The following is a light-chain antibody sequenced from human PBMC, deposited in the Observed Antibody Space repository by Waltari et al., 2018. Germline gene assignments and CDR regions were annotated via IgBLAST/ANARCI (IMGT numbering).Light chain of an antibody. CDR2: WAS. J-gene: IGKJ2*01. CDR3: HQYFAPPYT. V-gene: IGKV4-1*01. Sequence: DIVMTQSPDSLTVSLGERATINCKSSPSLLYYSHNKNYISWYQQKPGQAPKLLIYWASTRDSGVPDRFSGSGSETDFTLTISSLQAEDVAVYHCHQYFAPPYTFGRGTKLEIK. CDR1: PSLLYYSHNKNY.